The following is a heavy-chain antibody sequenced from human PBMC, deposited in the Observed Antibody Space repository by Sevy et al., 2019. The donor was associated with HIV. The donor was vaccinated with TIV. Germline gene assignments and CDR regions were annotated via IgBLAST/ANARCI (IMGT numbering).Heavy chain of an antibody. J-gene: IGHJ6*02. CDR3: ARDTTITMVRGVNQYYYGMDV. CDR1: GGSISSYY. V-gene: IGHV4-4*07. D-gene: IGHD3-10*01. CDR2: IYTSGST. Sequence: SETLSLTCTVSGGSISSYYWSWIRQPAGKGLEWIGHIYTSGSTNYNPSLKSRVTMSVDTSKNQFSLKLSSVTAADTAVYYCARDTTITMVRGVNQYYYGMDVWGQGTTVTVSS.